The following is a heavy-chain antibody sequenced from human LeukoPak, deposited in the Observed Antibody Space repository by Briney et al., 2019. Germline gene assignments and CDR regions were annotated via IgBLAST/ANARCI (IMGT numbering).Heavy chain of an antibody. D-gene: IGHD2-2*01. J-gene: IGHJ5*01. CDR2: ISASGGTT. CDR1: GFTFNNYA. CDR3: AKEPREYCSSTSCPNWFDS. Sequence: GGSLRLSCAASGFTFNNYAMSWVRQAPGKGLEWVSAISASGGTTYYADSVKGRFTISRDNSENTLFLQMNSLRAEDTAVYYCAKEPREYCSSTSCPNWFDSWGEGTLVTVSS. V-gene: IGHV3-23*01.